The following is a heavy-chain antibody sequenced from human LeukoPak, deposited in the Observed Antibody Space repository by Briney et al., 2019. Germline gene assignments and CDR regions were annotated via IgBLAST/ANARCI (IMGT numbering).Heavy chain of an antibody. Sequence: SETLSLTCTVSGGSISSHYWSWIRQPPGKGLEWIGYIYYSGSTNYNPSLKSRVTISVDTSKNQFSLKLSSVTAADTAVYYCARGVDTSYYYYMDGWGKGTTVTVSS. CDR2: IYYSGST. V-gene: IGHV4-59*11. J-gene: IGHJ6*03. D-gene: IGHD5-18*01. CDR1: GGSISSHY. CDR3: ARGVDTSYYYYMDG.